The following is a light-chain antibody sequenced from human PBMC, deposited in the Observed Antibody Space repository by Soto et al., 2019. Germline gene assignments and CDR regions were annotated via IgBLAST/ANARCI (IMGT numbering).Light chain of an antibody. CDR3: QHYGSSGT. J-gene: IGKJ1*01. Sequence: GLTQSPGTLSLPPGERATLSCRASQSVSNNYLAWYQQKPGQAPRLLIYGASNRATGIPDRFSGSGSGTDFTLTISRLEREDCDVYHCQHYGSSGTLGQGSKGDI. CDR2: GAS. V-gene: IGKV3-20*01. CDR1: QSVSNNY.